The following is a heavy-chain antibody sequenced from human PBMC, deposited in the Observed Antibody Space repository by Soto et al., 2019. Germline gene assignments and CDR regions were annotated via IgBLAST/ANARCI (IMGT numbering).Heavy chain of an antibody. Sequence: SETLSLTCTVSGGSVSSGSYYWSWIRQPPGKGLEWIGYIYYSGSTNYNPSLKSRVTISVDTSKNQFSLKLSSVTAADTAVYYCASIAVADPRSYYYGMDVWGQGTTVTVS. D-gene: IGHD6-19*01. J-gene: IGHJ6*02. CDR3: ASIAVADPRSYYYGMDV. CDR1: GGSVSSGSYY. V-gene: IGHV4-61*01. CDR2: IYYSGST.